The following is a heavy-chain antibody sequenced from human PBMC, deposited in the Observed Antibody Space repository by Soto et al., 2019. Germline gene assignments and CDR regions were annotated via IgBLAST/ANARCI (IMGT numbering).Heavy chain of an antibody. D-gene: IGHD5-12*01. CDR1: GFPFSSYA. J-gene: IGHJ4*02. Sequence: VQLLESGGSTVQPGGSLTLSCAASGFPFSSYAMSWVRQTPEKGLEWVAGISGGGNDRYYADFVQGRFTFSRDNSRNILYLQMNSLRAEDTAMYYCARSPFMVAPDNEPFDYWGQGTLVTVSS. V-gene: IGHV3-23*01. CDR2: ISGGGNDR. CDR3: ARSPFMVAPDNEPFDY.